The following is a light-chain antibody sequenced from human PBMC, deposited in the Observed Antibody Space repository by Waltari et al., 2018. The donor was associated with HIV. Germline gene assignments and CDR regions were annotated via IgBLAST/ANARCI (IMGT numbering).Light chain of an antibody. CDR3: RSFITTTTHVV. CDR2: EVS. Sequence: QSALTQPASVSGSLGQSVTISCTGANSDIGGYNYVSWYQQHPGKAPNLIIHEVSNRPAGVSDRFSCAKSGNTASLTITGLQAEDESDYYCRSFITTTTHVVFGGGTRLTVL. V-gene: IGLV2-14*01. J-gene: IGLJ2*01. CDR1: NSDIGGYNY.